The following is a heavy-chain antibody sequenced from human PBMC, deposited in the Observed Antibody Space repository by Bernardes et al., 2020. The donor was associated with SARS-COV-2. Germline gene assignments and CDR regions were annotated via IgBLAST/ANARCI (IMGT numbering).Heavy chain of an antibody. V-gene: IGHV3-7*01. Sequence: GGSLRLSCAASGFTFSNYWMTWVRQAPGKGLEWVANIKQDGGDKNYVDSVKGRFTISRDNAQNSVHLQMNSLRAEDTAVYYCAREQHIDCSGGSCFDYWGQGTLVTVSS. CDR3: AREQHIDCSGGSCFDY. CDR2: IKQDGGDK. D-gene: IGHD2-15*01. CDR1: GFTFSNYW. J-gene: IGHJ4*02.